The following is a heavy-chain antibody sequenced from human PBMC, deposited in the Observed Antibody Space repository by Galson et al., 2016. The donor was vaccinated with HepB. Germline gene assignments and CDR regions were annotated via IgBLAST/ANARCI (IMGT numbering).Heavy chain of an antibody. D-gene: IGHD2/OR15-2a*01. V-gene: IGHV4-39*01. CDR1: GGSINSGNTYF. CDR3: ARHLGASIVEGFDY. Sequence: SETLSLTCTVSGGSINSGNTYFWGWIRQPPGKGLEWIASIYHSGITHHNPFLKSRVTISVDTSMTQFSLKLSTVTAADTAVYYCARHLGASIVEGFDYWGQENLVTVSA. CDR2: IYHSGIT. J-gene: IGHJ4*02.